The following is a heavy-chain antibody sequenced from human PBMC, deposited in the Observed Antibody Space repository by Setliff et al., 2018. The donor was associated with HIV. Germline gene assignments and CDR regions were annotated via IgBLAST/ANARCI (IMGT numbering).Heavy chain of an antibody. Sequence: SETLSLTCTLFGGSISTVTYYWAWIRQSPGWGLEWIGNVHYSGNTYYTSSLQSRVIISADTSKSQFYLRLSSVTAADTGVYYCARVRGYSSSSRDFYYHNMEVWGKGTTVTVSS. D-gene: IGHD6-6*01. CDR3: ARVRGYSSSSRDFYYHNMEV. V-gene: IGHV4-39*02. J-gene: IGHJ6*03. CDR2: VHYSGNT. CDR1: GGSISTVTYY.